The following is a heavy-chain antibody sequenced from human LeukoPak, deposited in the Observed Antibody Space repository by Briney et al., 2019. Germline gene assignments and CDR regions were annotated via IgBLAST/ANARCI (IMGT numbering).Heavy chain of an antibody. Sequence: PSETLSLTCTVSGGSISTYYWSWIRQPPGKGLEWIGYNYYSGSTNYNPSLKSRVTISVDTSKNQFSLKLRSVTAADTAVYYCAGERIVVVPAASSGDDYYYVMDAWGQGTTVTVSS. J-gene: IGHJ6*02. V-gene: IGHV4-59*01. CDR1: GGSISTYY. D-gene: IGHD2-2*01. CDR3: AGERIVVVPAASSGDDYYYVMDA. CDR2: NYYSGST.